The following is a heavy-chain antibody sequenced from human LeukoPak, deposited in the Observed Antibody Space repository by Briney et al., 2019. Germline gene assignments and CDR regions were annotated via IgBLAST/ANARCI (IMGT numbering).Heavy chain of an antibody. J-gene: IGHJ6*02. CDR2: ISWNSGSI. V-gene: IGHV3-9*01. D-gene: IGHD3-10*01. Sequence: PGGSLRLSCAASGFTFDDYAMHWVRQAPGKGLEWVSGISWNSGSIGYADSVKGRFTISRDNAKNSLYLQMNSLRAEDTALYYCAKDPGSGSYYNGVHYYYYGMDVWGQGTTVTVSS. CDR3: AKDPGSGSYYNGVHYYYYGMDV. CDR1: GFTFDDYA.